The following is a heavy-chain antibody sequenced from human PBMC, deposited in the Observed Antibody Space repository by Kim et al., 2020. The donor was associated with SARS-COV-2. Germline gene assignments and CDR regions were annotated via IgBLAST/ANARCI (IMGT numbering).Heavy chain of an antibody. J-gene: IGHJ5*01. CDR1: GGSFSGYY. D-gene: IGHD2-21*02. CDR3: ARGRSPTYCGGDCYSHWF. CDR2: INHSGST. Sequence: SETLSLTCAVYGGSFSGYYWSWIRQPPGKGLEWIGEINHSGSTNYNPTLKSRVTLSVDTSKNQFSLKLSSVTAADRAVSYCARGRSPTYCGGDCYSHWF. V-gene: IGHV4-34*01.